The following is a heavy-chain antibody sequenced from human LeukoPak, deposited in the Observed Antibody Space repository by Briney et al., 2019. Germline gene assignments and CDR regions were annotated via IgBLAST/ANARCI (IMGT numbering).Heavy chain of an antibody. CDR1: GYTFTSYY. J-gene: IGHJ4*02. CDR2: INPSGGST. V-gene: IGHV1-46*01. D-gene: IGHD3-22*01. CDR3: ARVYYHDSSGYYFPPDY. Sequence: ASVKVSCKTSGYTFTSYYMHWVRQAPGQGLEWMGIINPSGGSTSYAQKFQGRVTMTRDTSTSTVYMELSSLRSEDTAVYYCARVYYHDSSGYYFPPDYWGQGTLVTVSS.